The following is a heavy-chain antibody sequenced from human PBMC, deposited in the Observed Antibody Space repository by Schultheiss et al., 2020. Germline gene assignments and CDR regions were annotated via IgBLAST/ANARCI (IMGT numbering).Heavy chain of an antibody. V-gene: IGHV4-39*01. CDR1: GGSISSGDYY. CDR3: ASTIAAAGRGFGYFDY. D-gene: IGHD6-13*01. J-gene: IGHJ4*02. CDR2: IYYSGST. Sequence: SETLSLTCTVSGGSISSGDYYWSWIRQPPGKGLEWIGSIYYSGSTYYNPSLKSRVTISVDTSKNQFSLKLSSVTAADTAVYYCASTIAAAGRGFGYFDYWGQGNLVTVSS.